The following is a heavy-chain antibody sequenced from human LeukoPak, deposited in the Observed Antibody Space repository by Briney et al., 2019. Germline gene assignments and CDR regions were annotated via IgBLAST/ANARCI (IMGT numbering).Heavy chain of an antibody. V-gene: IGHV1-2*02. CDR1: GYTFTGYY. CDR3: ARDYYDSSGHYYNFDY. D-gene: IGHD3-22*01. CDR2: INPNSGGT. Sequence: EASVKVSCKASGYTFTGYYMHWVRQAPGQGLEWMGWINPNSGGTNYAQKFQGRVTMTRDTSISTAYMELSRLRSDDTAVYYCARDYYDSSGHYYNFDYWGQGTLVTVSS. J-gene: IGHJ4*02.